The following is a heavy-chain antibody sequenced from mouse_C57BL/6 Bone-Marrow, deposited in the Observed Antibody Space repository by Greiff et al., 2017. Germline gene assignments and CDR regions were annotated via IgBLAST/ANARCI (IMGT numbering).Heavy chain of an antibody. CDR2: IRSKSSNYAT. Sequence: EVQGVESGGGLVQPKGSLKLSCAASGFTFNTYAMHWVRHAPGKGLEWVARIRSKSSNYATYYADSVKDRFTNSRDDSQSMLHLQMNNLKTEDTAIDYCVRDYPWFAYWGQGTLVTVSA. J-gene: IGHJ3*01. CDR1: GFTFNTYA. V-gene: IGHV10-3*01. D-gene: IGHD5-5*01. CDR3: VRDYPWFAY.